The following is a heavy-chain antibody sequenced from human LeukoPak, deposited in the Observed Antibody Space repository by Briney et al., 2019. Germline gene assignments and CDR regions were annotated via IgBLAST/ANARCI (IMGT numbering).Heavy chain of an antibody. CDR3: ARAFGQLIKGIPPAWSYWFDP. Sequence: LEPSEALSLTCDVHGGSLSGYYWNWIRQPPGKGLEWIGEINHSGTTTNYNPSLKSRVTISVDTSKNQVSLKMTSVTAADTALYYCARAFGQLIKGIPPAWSYWFDPWGQGALVTVSS. D-gene: IGHD6-6*01. CDR2: INHSGTTT. J-gene: IGHJ5*02. V-gene: IGHV4-34*01. CDR1: GGSLSGYY.